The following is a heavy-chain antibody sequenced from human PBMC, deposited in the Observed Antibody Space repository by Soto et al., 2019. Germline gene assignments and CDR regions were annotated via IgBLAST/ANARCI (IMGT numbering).Heavy chain of an antibody. V-gene: IGHV3-23*01. D-gene: IGHD1-1*01. J-gene: IGHJ3*02. CDR2: ILVGGSP. CDR1: GFICSSYD. CDR3: AKATATSGGAFEI. Sequence: GGSLRLSCAVAGFICSSYDMSWVRQAPGKGLEWVSTILVGGSPHYEDSVKGRFTISRDTSKNTVYLQMNSLTAGDTAVYYCAKATATSGGAFEIYGQGAMVTVSS.